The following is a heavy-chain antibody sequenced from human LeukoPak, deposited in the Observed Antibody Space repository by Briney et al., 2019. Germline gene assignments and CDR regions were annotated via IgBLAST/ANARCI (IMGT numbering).Heavy chain of an antibody. Sequence: PSETLSLTCTVSGVSISSYYWSWIRQPPGKGLEWIGYIYYSGSTNYNPSLKSRVTISVDTSKNQFSLKLSSVTAADTAVYYCAREGQWLALDYWGQGTLVTVSS. CDR3: AREGQWLALDY. D-gene: IGHD6-19*01. CDR1: GVSISSYY. V-gene: IGHV4-59*01. CDR2: IYYSGST. J-gene: IGHJ4*02.